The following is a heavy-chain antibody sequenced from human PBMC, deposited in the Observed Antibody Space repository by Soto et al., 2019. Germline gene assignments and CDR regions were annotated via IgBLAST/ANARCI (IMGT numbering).Heavy chain of an antibody. J-gene: IGHJ4*02. CDR1: GYTFTSYA. D-gene: IGHD5-12*01. CDR2: INAGIGNT. V-gene: IGHV1-3*01. CDR3: ATENVPSLATFDY. Sequence: GASVKVSCKASGYTFTSYAMHWVRQAPGQRLEWMGWINAGIGNTKYSQKFQGRVTITRDTSTSTAYMELSSLRSEDTAVYYCATENVPSLATFDYWGQGTLVTVSS.